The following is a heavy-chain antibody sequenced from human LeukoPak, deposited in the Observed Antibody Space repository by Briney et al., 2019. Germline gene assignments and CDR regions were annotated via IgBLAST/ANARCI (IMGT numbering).Heavy chain of an antibody. Sequence: GGSLRLSCAASGVTFSSYGMHWVRQAPGKGREWEAVISYDGSNKYYADSVKGRFTISRDNSKNTLYLQMNSLRAEDTAVYYCAKLRLELRASDYGMDVWGQGTTVTVSS. J-gene: IGHJ6*02. CDR2: ISYDGSNK. CDR1: GVTFSSYG. CDR3: AKLRLELRASDYGMDV. D-gene: IGHD1-7*01. V-gene: IGHV3-30*18.